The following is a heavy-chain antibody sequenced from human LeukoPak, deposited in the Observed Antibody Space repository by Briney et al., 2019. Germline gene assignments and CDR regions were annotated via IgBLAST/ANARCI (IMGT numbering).Heavy chain of an antibody. CDR2: IIPIFGTA. Sequence: SVNVSCKASGGTFSSYAISWVRQAPGQGLEWMGGIIPIFGTANYAQKFQGRVTITADESTSTAYMELSSLRSEDTAVYYCARVSPKYGYGIYYYYMDVWGKGTTVTVSS. D-gene: IGHD5-18*01. J-gene: IGHJ6*03. V-gene: IGHV1-69*13. CDR1: GGTFSSYA. CDR3: ARVSPKYGYGIYYYYMDV.